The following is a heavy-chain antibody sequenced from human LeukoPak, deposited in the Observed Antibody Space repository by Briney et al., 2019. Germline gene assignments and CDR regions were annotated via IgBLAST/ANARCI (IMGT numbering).Heavy chain of an antibody. CDR2: IYSTGST. CDR3: ARHESAVGALFH. D-gene: IGHD3-16*01. CDR1: GGTISRYY. V-gene: IGHV4-59*08. J-gene: IGHJ4*02. Sequence: PSETLSLTCAVSGGTISRYYWSWIRQSPGKGLEWIVYIYSTGSTNSSPSLKSRVSISVDTSKNQFSLNMRSVTAADTAVYYCARHESAVGALFHWGQGVLVTVSS.